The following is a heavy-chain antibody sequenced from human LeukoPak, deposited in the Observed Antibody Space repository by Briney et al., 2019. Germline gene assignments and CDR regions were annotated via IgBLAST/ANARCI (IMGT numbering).Heavy chain of an antibody. Sequence: SETLSLTCTVSGGSISSSSYYWGWIRQPPGKGLEWIGSIYYSGSTYYNPSLKSRVTISVDTSKNQFSLKLSSVTAADTAVYYCARVRSYYFTYYYMDVWGKGTTVTVSS. J-gene: IGHJ6*03. D-gene: IGHD1-26*01. V-gene: IGHV4-39*07. CDR2: IYYSGST. CDR1: GGSISSSSYY. CDR3: ARVRSYYFTYYYMDV.